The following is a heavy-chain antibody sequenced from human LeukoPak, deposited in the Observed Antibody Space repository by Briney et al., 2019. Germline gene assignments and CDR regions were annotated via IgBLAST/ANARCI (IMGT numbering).Heavy chain of an antibody. V-gene: IGHV3-48*02. Sequence: PGGSLRLSCAASGFTFSGYNMTWVRQAPGEGLEWVSYISSSSSTMYYADSVKGRFTISRDNAKNSLYLQMNSLRDEDTAVYYCARRYYWNYDYWGQGTLVTVSS. D-gene: IGHD1-7*01. J-gene: IGHJ4*02. CDR1: GFTFSGYN. CDR3: ARRYYWNYDY. CDR2: ISSSSSTM.